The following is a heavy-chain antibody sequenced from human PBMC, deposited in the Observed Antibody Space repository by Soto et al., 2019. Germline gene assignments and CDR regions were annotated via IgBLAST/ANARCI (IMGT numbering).Heavy chain of an antibody. CDR1: GFPFSSYG. CDR2: IWYDGTNK. J-gene: IGHJ4*02. CDR3: ASSIN. Sequence: HPGGSLRLSCAASGFPFSSYGMHWVRRAPGKGLDWVAVIWYDGTNKDYADSVKGRFTISRDNSKNTLFLQMNNLRVDDTAVYYCASSINWGQGTLVTVSS. V-gene: IGHV3-33*01.